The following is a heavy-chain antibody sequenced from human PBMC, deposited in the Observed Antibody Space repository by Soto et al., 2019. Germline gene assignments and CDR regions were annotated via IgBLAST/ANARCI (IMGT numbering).Heavy chain of an antibody. D-gene: IGHD3-3*01. V-gene: IGHV3-73*01. CDR1: GFTFSGSA. CDR2: IRSKANSYAT. CDR3: TRQHGGYDFWSGYYSFDY. Sequence: EVQLVESGGGLVQPGGSLKLSCAASGFTFSGSAMHWVRQASGKGLEWVGRIRSKANSYATAYAASVKGSFTISRDDSKNTAYLQMNSLKTEDTAVYYGTRQHGGYDFWSGYYSFDYWGQGTLVTVSS. J-gene: IGHJ4*02.